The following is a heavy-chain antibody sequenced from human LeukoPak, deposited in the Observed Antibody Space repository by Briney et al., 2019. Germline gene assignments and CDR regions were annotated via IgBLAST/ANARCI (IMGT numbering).Heavy chain of an antibody. CDR3: ARMGYDSSGPDY. V-gene: IGHV4-39*01. D-gene: IGHD3-22*01. Sequence: PLETLSLTCTVSGGSIRSTSYYWGWIRQPPGKGLEWIGSIYYSGSTYYNPSLKSRVTISVDTSKNQFSLKLSSVTAADTAVYYCARMGYDSSGPDYWGQGTLVTVSS. J-gene: IGHJ4*02. CDR2: IYYSGST. CDR1: GGSIRSTSYY.